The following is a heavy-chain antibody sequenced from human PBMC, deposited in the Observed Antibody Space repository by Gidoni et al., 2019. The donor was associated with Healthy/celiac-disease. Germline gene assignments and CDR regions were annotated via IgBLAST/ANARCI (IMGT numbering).Heavy chain of an antibody. J-gene: IGHJ4*02. V-gene: IGHV4-34*01. Sequence: QVQLQQWGAGLLKPSETLSLTCAVYGGSFSGYYWSWIRQPPGKGLGWIGEINHSGSTNYNPSLKSRVTISVDTSKNQFSLKLSSVTAADTAVYYCARGPSRRDQLQYWGQGTLVTVSS. CDR3: ARGPSRRDQLQY. CDR1: GGSFSGYY. D-gene: IGHD1-1*01. CDR2: INHSGST.